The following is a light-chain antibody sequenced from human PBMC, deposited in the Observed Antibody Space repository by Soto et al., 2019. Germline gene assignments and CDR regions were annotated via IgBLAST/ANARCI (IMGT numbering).Light chain of an antibody. CDR2: EVN. CDR1: STDVGGYNY. Sequence: QSALAQPSSVSGSPGQSITISCTGTSTDVGGYNYVSWYQHHPGKGPKLIIYEVNNRPSGVSDRFSGSKSGNKASLTISNLEAEDESDYYCGSHTSTDTPFVFGTGTKVTVL. J-gene: IGLJ1*01. CDR3: GSHTSTDTPFV. V-gene: IGLV2-14*01.